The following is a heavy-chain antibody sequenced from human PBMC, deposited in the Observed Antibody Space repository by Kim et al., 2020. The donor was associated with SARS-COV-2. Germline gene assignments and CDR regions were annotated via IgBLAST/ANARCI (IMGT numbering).Heavy chain of an antibody. CDR1: GFTFDDYA. CDR3: AKDIVVVPAALYYYYYGMDV. J-gene: IGHJ6*02. Sequence: GGSLRLSCAASGFTFDDYAMHWVRQAPGKGLEWVSLISGDGGSTYYADSVKGRFTISRDNSKNSLYLQMNSLRTEDTALYYCAKDIVVVPAALYYYYYGMDVWGQGTTVTVSS. V-gene: IGHV3-43*02. CDR2: ISGDGGST. D-gene: IGHD2-2*01.